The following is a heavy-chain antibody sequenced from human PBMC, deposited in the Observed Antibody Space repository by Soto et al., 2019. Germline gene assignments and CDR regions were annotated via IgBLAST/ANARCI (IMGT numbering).Heavy chain of an antibody. CDR3: ARGRGGWLQFPFDY. V-gene: IGHV1-69*13. D-gene: IGHD5-12*01. CDR2: IIPIFGTA. J-gene: IGHJ4*02. Sequence: SVKVSCKASGCTFSSYAISWVRQAPGQGLEWMEGIIPIFGTANYAQKFQGRVTITADESTSTAYMELSSLRSEDTAVYYCARGRGGWLQFPFDYWGQGTLVTVSS. CDR1: GCTFSSYA.